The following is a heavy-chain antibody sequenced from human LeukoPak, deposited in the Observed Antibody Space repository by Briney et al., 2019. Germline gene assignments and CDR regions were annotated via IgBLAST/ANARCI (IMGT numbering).Heavy chain of an antibody. CDR3: ARDDIAAAGTGFFDY. CDR2: IYYSGST. J-gene: IGHJ4*02. CDR1: GGSISSYY. Sequence: SETLSLTCTVSGGSISSYYWSWIRQPPGKGLEWIGYIYYSGSTNYNPSLKSRVTISVDTSKNQFSLKLSSVTAADTAVYYCARDDIAAAGTGFFDYWGQGTLVTVSS. D-gene: IGHD6-13*01. V-gene: IGHV4-59*12.